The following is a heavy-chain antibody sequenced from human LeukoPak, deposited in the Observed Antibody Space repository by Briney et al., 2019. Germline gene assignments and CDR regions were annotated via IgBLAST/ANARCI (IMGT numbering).Heavy chain of an antibody. CDR1: GFTFSSYW. V-gene: IGHV3-7*01. CDR2: IKQDGSEK. J-gene: IGHJ4*02. Sequence: PGGSLRLSCAASGFTFSSYWMGWVRQAPGKGLEWVANIKQDGSEKYYVDSVKGRFTISRDNAKNSLYLQMNSLRAEDTAVYYCARVEGDIVLMVNDYYFDYWGQGTLATVSS. CDR3: ARVEGDIVLMVNDYYFDY. D-gene: IGHD2-8*01.